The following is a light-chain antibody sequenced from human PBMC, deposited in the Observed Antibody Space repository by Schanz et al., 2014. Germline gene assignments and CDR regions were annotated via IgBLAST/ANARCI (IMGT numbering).Light chain of an antibody. J-gene: IGKJ2*01. CDR1: QSVSTY. V-gene: IGKV3-15*01. Sequence: EIVMTQSPVTLSVSPGERATLSCRASQSVSTYLAWYQQKPGQAPRLLIYGASTRATGIPARFSGSGSGTEFTLTISSLQSEDFAVYYCQQYNNWPRTFGQGTKLEIK. CDR3: QQYNNWPRT. CDR2: GAS.